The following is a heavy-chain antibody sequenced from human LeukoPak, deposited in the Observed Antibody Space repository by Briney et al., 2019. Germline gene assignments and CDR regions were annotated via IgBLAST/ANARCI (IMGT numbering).Heavy chain of an antibody. Sequence: SETLSLTCTVSGGSISSYQWNWIRQPAGKGLEWIGRIFISGSTNYNPSLKSRVTMSVDTSKNQFSLKLSSVTAADTAVYYCARETEKQWHYWGHGTMVTVSS. V-gene: IGHV4-4*07. CDR2: IFISGST. CDR1: GGSISSYQ. D-gene: IGHD6-19*01. CDR3: ARETEKQWHY. J-gene: IGHJ3*01.